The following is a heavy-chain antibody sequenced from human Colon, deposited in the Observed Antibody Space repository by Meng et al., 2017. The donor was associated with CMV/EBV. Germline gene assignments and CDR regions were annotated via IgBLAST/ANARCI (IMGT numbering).Heavy chain of an antibody. J-gene: IGHJ4*02. D-gene: IGHD6-13*01. V-gene: IGHV3-23*01. CDR2: ITADGRST. CDR3: AKGQQLGDS. Sequence: LSCAASGFICSTDTMTWVRQAPGKGLEWVSLITADGRSTSYAASVKGRFTISRDNSKSTLYLQMNNLRPEDTAVYFCAKGQQLGDSWGQGTLVTVSS. CDR1: GFICSTDT.